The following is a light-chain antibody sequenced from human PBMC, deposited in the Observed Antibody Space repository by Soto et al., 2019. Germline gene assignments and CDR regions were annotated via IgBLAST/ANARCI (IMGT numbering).Light chain of an antibody. J-gene: IGKJ1*01. CDR3: QQYDDWPPT. CDR2: HAS. Sequence: MVMTQSPATLSVSPGERATLSCRASRSVNSNLAWYQQKPGQAPRLLFYHASARATGIPARFSGYGSGTDFTLTISSLQSEDSAVYYCQQYDDWPPTFGQGTKVDIK. V-gene: IGKV3-15*01. CDR1: RSVNSN.